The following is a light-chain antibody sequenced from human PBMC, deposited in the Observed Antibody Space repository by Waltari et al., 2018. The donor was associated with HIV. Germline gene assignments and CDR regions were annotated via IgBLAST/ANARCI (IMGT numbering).Light chain of an antibody. J-gene: IGKJ2*01. CDR2: DAS. CDR3: QQGSNWPRT. CDR1: QSVSSY. Sequence: EIVLTQSPATLSLSPGDRATLSCRASQSVSSYLAWYQQKPGQAPRLLIYDASNRATGIPARFSGSGSGTDFTLTISSLEPEDFAGYYCQQGSNWPRTFGQGTKLEIK. V-gene: IGKV3-11*01.